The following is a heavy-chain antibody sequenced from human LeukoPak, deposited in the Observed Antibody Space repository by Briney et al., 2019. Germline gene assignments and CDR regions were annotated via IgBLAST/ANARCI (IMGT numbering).Heavy chain of an antibody. D-gene: IGHD1-26*01. CDR1: GFTVSSNY. V-gene: IGHV3-66*04. Sequence: GGSLRLSCAASGFTVSSNYMSWVRQAPGKGLEWVSVIYSGGSTYYAVSVKGRFTISRDSSKNTLYLQMNSLRAEDTAVYYCAKHPDLTIGWAKFDNWGQGTLVTVSS. CDR2: IYSGGST. J-gene: IGHJ4*02. CDR3: AKHPDLTIGWAKFDN.